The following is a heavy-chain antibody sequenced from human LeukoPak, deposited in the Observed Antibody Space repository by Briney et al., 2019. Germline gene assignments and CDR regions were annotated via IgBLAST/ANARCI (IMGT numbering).Heavy chain of an antibody. V-gene: IGHV4-39*07. Sequence: SETLSLTCTVSGGSISSSSYYWGWIRQPPGKGLEWIGSIYYSGSTYYNPSLKSRVTISVDTSKNQFSLKPSSVTAADTAVYYCARDASVGATYTPYWGQGTLVTVSS. CDR1: GGSISSSSYY. D-gene: IGHD1-26*01. CDR3: ARDASVGATYTPY. CDR2: IYYSGST. J-gene: IGHJ4*02.